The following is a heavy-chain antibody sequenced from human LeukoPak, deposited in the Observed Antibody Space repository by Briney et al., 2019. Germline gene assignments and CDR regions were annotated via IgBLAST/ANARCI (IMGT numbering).Heavy chain of an antibody. CDR2: IYHSGST. V-gene: IGHV4-4*02. D-gene: IGHD2-2*01. CDR3: TRDHKGGVVPAAMRLFDY. Sequence: SETLSLTCAVSGGSISSSNWWSWVRQPPGKGLEWIGEIYHSGSTNYNPSLKSRVTISVDKSKNQFSLKLSSVTAADTAVYYCTRDHKGGVVPAAMRLFDYWGQGTLVTVSS. CDR1: GGSISSSNW. J-gene: IGHJ4*02.